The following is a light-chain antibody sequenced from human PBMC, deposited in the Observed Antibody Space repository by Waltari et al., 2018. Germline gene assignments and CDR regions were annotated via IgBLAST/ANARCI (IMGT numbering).Light chain of an antibody. J-gene: IGLJ3*02. Sequence: QSALTQPAAVSGSPGQSVTISCTRASSDIGRYDIVSWYQPHPGNAPKLVISDVSKRPAGVSDRLSGSQSGETASLPISGLQFEDEADYYCCSYAGNYVWVFGGGTRVTVL. CDR3: CSYAGNYVWV. V-gene: IGLV2-23*02. CDR1: SSDIGRYDI. CDR2: DVS.